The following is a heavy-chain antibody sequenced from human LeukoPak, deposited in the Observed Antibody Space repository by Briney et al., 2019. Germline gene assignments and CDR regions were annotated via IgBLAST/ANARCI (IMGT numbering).Heavy chain of an antibody. J-gene: IGHJ6*02. CDR2: INHSGST. CDR3: ARGLRVTNYYYYGMDV. V-gene: IGHV4-34*01. D-gene: IGHD2-21*02. Sequence: SETLSLTCAVYGGSFSGYYWSWIRQPPGKGLEWIGEINHSGSTNYNPSLKSRVTISVDTSKNQFSLKLSSVTAADTAVYYCARGLRVTNYYYYGMDVWGQGTTVTVSS. CDR1: GGSFSGYY.